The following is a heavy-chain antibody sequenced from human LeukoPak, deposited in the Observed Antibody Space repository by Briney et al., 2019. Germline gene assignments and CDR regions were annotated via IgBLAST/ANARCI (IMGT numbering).Heavy chain of an antibody. CDR3: ARAGGFYSYSHGMDV. CDR1: GGSISSYY. V-gene: IGHV4-59*01. CDR2: IYYSGST. J-gene: IGHJ6*02. D-gene: IGHD3-16*01. Sequence: SETLSLTCTVSGGSISSYYWSWIRQPPGKGLEWIGYIYYSGSTNYNPSLKSRVTISVDTSKNQFSLKLSSVTAADTAVYYCARAGGFYSYSHGMDVWGQGPTVTVSS.